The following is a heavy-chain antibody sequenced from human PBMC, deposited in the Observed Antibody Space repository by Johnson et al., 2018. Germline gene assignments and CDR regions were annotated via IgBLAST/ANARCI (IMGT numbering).Heavy chain of an antibody. V-gene: IGHV3-11*06. CDR3: ARDDYYASGSYS. J-gene: IGHJ5*02. CDR1: GLTFSDYF. Sequence: QVQLVQSGGGLVKPGGSLRLSGAASGLTFSDYFMRWIRPAPGKGLEWVSSISSSSSYISYADSVKGRFTISRDNAKNSLYLQMNSLRAEDTALYYCARDDYYASGSYSWGQGTLVTVSS. D-gene: IGHD3-10*01. CDR2: ISSSSSYI.